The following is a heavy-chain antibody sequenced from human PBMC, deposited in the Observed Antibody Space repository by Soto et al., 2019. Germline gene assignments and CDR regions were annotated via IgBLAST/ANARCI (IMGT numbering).Heavy chain of an antibody. CDR3: AKGGRQWLVTSDFNY. Sequence: VQLVESGGGVVQPGRSLRLSCAASGFSFSDYAMHWVRQAPGKGLGRVAVVSHDGRNTHYADSVKGRFTISRDSSKNTVSLEMTSLRAEATAVYYCAKGGRQWLVTSDFNYWGQGALVTVSS. D-gene: IGHD6-19*01. J-gene: IGHJ4*02. V-gene: IGHV3-30*18. CDR1: GFSFSDYA. CDR2: VSHDGRNT.